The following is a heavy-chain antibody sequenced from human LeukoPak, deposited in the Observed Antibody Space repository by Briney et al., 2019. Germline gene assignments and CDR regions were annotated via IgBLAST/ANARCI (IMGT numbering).Heavy chain of an antibody. CDR2: ISYSGST. CDR3: ARFNYYASGSYYSSFDS. CDR1: GGSISSYY. Sequence: SETLSLTCTVSGGSISSYYWSWIRQPPGKGLEWIGYISYSGSTDYNPSLKSRVTISLDTSKNQFSLRLSSVTAADTAVYYCARFNYYASGSYYSSFDSWGQGNLVTVSS. V-gene: IGHV4-59*01. D-gene: IGHD3-10*01. J-gene: IGHJ4*02.